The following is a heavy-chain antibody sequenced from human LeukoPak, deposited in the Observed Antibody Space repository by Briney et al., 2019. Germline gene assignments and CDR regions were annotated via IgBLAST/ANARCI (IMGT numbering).Heavy chain of an antibody. CDR2: ISSSSSYI. J-gene: IGHJ4*02. Sequence: PGGSLRLSCATSGFTFSDFYMTWIRQAPGKGLEWVSSISSSSSYIYYADSVKGRFTISGDNAKNSLYLQMNSLRAEDTAVYYCTRGSRATFYFDYWGQGTLVTVSS. D-gene: IGHD1-26*01. V-gene: IGHV3-11*05. CDR3: TRGSRATFYFDY. CDR1: GFTFSDFY.